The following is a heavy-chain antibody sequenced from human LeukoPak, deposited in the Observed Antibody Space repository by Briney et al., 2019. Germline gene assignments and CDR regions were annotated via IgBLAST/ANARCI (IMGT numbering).Heavy chain of an antibody. V-gene: IGHV3-23*01. CDR2: ISGSGGST. D-gene: IGHD5-12*01. Sequence: ISGSGGSTYYAASVKGRFTISRDNSKNTLYLQLNSLRAEDTAVYYCAKDGSSSGYPYYMDVWGKGTTVTASS. J-gene: IGHJ6*03. CDR3: AKDGSSSGYPYYMDV.